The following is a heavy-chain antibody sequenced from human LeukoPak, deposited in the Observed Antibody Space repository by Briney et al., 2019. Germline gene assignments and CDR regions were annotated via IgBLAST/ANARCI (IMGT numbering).Heavy chain of an antibody. CDR2: ISYDGNNK. V-gene: IGHV3-30*18. CDR1: GFTFSSYG. Sequence: PGGSLRLSCAASGFTFSSYGMHWVRQAPGKGLEWVAVISYDGNNKYYGVSVKGRFTISRDNSKNTLDVQMNSLRAEDTAVYYCAKGGGSKLKDAFDIWGQGTVVAVSA. J-gene: IGHJ3*02. D-gene: IGHD5-12*01. CDR3: AKGGGSKLKDAFDI.